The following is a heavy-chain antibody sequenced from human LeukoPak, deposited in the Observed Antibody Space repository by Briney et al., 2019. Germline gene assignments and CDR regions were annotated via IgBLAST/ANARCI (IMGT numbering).Heavy chain of an antibody. CDR3: ARDREYYDSSGYSDY. Sequence: PSETLSLTCTVSGGSISSGSYYWSWIRQPAGKGLEWIGRIYTSGSTNYNPSLKSRVTISVDTSKIQFSLKLSSVTAADTAVYYCARDREYYDSSGYSDYWGQGTLVTVSS. V-gene: IGHV4-61*02. CDR2: IYTSGST. CDR1: GGSISSGSYY. J-gene: IGHJ4*02. D-gene: IGHD3-22*01.